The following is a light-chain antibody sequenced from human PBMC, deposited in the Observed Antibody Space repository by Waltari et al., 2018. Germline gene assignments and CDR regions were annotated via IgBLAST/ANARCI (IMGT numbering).Light chain of an antibody. CDR2: AAS. Sequence: DIQMTQSPSSLSASVGDRVTITCRASQGISNYLAWYQQKPGKVPKLLIYAASNLQSGVPARFSGSGSGTAFTLTISSLQPEDVATYYCQKYNSAPRTFGQGTKVEIK. J-gene: IGKJ1*01. CDR3: QKYNSAPRT. CDR1: QGISNY. V-gene: IGKV1-27*01.